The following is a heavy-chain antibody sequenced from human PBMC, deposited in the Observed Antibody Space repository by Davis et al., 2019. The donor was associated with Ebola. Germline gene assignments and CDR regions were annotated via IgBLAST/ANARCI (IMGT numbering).Heavy chain of an antibody. J-gene: IGHJ5*02. CDR2: IIPILGIA. Sequence: SVKVSCKASGGTFSSYAISWVRQAPGQGLEWMGRIIPILGIANYAQKFQGRVTITADKSTSTAYMELSSLRSEDTAVYYCAREDSSSGWWNEDDNWCDPWGQGTLVTVSS. CDR3: AREDSSSGWWNEDDNWCDP. D-gene: IGHD6-19*01. CDR1: GGTFSSYA. V-gene: IGHV1-69*04.